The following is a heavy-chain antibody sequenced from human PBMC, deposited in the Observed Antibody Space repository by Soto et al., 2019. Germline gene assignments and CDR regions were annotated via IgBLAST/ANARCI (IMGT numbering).Heavy chain of an antibody. CDR3: ARADPDASVGF. J-gene: IGHJ4*02. D-gene: IGHD3-16*01. V-gene: IGHV4-59*11. CDR2: ISYSGSS. Sequence: KTSDTLSLTCTVSGGSMSSHYWTWLRQPPGKGLEWIGYISYSGSSYYNPSLKSRVTISADTSRNQFSLRLTSVIAADTAVYFCARADPDASVGFWGQGTLVTVSS. CDR1: GGSMSSHY.